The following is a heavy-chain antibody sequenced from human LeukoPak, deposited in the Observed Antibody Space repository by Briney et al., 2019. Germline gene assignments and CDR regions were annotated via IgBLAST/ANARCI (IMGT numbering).Heavy chain of an antibody. CDR2: IRYDGSNK. V-gene: IGHV3-30*02. CDR1: GFTFSSHG. CDR3: ARDSSGSY. D-gene: IGHD3-22*01. J-gene: IGHJ4*02. Sequence: GGSLRLSCAASGFTFSSHGMHWVRQTPAKGLEWVAFIRYDGSNKYYADSVKGRFIISRDNSKNTLFLQMNSLRAEDTAVYYCARDSSGSYWGQGTLVTVFS.